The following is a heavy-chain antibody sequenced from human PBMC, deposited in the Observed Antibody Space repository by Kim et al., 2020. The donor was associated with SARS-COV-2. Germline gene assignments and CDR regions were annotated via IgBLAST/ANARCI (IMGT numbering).Heavy chain of an antibody. Sequence: GGSLRLSCAASGFTFSDYYMSWIRQAPGKGLEWVSYISSSGSTIYYADSVKGRFTISRDNAKNSLYLQMNSLRDEDTAVYYCAREPRTTYYYDSSGSLTWSWFDPWGQGTLVTVSS. CDR3: AREPRTTYYYDSSGSLTWSWFDP. J-gene: IGHJ5*02. CDR1: GFTFSDYY. V-gene: IGHV3-11*04. D-gene: IGHD3-22*01. CDR2: ISSSGSTI.